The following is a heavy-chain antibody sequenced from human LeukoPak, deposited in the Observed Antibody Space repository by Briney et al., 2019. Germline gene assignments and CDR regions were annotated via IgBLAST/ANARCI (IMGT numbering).Heavy chain of an antibody. CDR3: ARSCCSSTSCYASGYFDY. Sequence: PSETLSLTCTVSGGSISSTSYYWGWHRQRPGTGLEWIVSIYYSGSNYYNPFLKSRVTIFVDTSRNQFSLRLNSVPAAETAVYYCARSCCSSTSCYASGYFDYWGQGTLVTVSS. V-gene: IGHV4-39*01. D-gene: IGHD2-2*01. CDR1: GGSISSTSYY. J-gene: IGHJ4*02. CDR2: IYYSGSN.